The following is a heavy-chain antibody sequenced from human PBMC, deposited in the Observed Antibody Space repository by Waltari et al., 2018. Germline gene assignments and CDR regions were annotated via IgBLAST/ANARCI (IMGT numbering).Heavy chain of an antibody. CDR1: GFTFSSYA. Sequence: QVQLVESGGGVVQPGRSLRLSCAASGFTFSSYAMHWVRQAPGKGLEWVAVISYDGSNKYYADSVKGRFTISRDNSKNTLYLQMNSLRAEDTAVYYCARGKGILTGYYYFDYWGQGTLVTVSS. J-gene: IGHJ4*02. CDR3: ARGKGILTGYYYFDY. CDR2: ISYDGSNK. V-gene: IGHV3-30-3*01. D-gene: IGHD3-9*01.